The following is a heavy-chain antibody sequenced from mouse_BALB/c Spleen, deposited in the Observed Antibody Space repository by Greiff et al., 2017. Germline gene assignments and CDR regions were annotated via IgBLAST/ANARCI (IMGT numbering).Heavy chain of an antibody. J-gene: IGHJ4*01. CDR3: ARSGYPFYAMDY. V-gene: IGHV14-3*02. CDR2: IDPANGNT. D-gene: IGHD2-2*01. CDR1: GFNIKDTY. Sequence: EVQLQESGAELVKPGASVKLSCTASGFNIKDTYMHWVKQRPEQGLEWIGRIDPANGNTKYDPKFQGKATITADTSSNTAYLQLSSLTSEDTAVYYCARSGYPFYAMDYWGQGTSVTVSS.